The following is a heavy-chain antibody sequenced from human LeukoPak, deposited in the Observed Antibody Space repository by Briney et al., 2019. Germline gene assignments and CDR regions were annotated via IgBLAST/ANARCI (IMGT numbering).Heavy chain of an antibody. D-gene: IGHD3-22*01. CDR3: ARDAMGYYDSSGYYGEFDY. CDR1: GFTFSSYS. J-gene: IGHJ4*02. Sequence: GGSLRLSCAASGFTFSSYSMNWVRQAPGKGLEWVAVIWYDGSNKYYADSVKGRFTISRDNSKNTLYLQMNSLRAEDTAVYYCARDAMGYYDSSGYYGEFDYWGQGTLVTVSS. CDR2: IWYDGSNK. V-gene: IGHV3-33*08.